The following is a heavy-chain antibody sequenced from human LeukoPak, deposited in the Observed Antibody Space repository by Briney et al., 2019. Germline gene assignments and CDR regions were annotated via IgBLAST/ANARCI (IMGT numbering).Heavy chain of an antibody. V-gene: IGHV3-11*01. J-gene: IGHJ6*03. CDR2: ISSSGSTI. CDR1: GFTFSDYY. CDR3: ASTFQRYSSSWYSAPKSRYYYYYYMDV. Sequence: PGGSLRLSCAASGFTFSDYYMSWIRQAPGKGLEWVSYISSSGSTIYYSDSVKGRFTISRDNSKNTLYLQMNSLRAEDTAVYYCASTFQRYSSSWYSAPKSRYYYYYYMDVWGKGTTVTVSS. D-gene: IGHD6-13*01.